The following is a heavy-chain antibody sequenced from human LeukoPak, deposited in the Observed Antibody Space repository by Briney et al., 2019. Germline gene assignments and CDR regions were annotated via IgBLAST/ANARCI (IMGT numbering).Heavy chain of an antibody. J-gene: IGHJ4*02. V-gene: IGHV3-66*01. CDR1: GFTVSSKY. CDR3: ALNVDTDYFDY. Sequence: GGSLRVSCVASGFTVSSKYMSWVRQAPGKGLEWVSVIYSGGRTHYADSVKGRFTIPRDNSKNTLYLQMNSLRAEDTAVYYCALNVDTDYFDYWGQGTLVTVSS. D-gene: IGHD5-18*01. CDR2: IYSGGRT.